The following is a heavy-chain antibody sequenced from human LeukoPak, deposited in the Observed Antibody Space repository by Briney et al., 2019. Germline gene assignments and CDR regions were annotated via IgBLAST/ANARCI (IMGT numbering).Heavy chain of an antibody. Sequence: PSEILSLTCTVSGGSISSGGYFWSWIRQHPGKGLEWIGYIYYSGSTYYNPSLKSRVTISMDASKSQFSLRLSSVTAADTAVYYCARGLTTEDYWGQGTLVTVSS. D-gene: IGHD4/OR15-4a*01. CDR2: IYYSGST. J-gene: IGHJ4*02. V-gene: IGHV4-31*03. CDR3: ARGLTTEDY. CDR1: GGSISSGGYF.